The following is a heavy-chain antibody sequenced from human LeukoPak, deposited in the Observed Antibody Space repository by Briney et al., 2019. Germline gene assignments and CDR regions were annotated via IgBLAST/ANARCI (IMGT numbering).Heavy chain of an antibody. V-gene: IGHV4-39*01. J-gene: IGHJ4*02. CDR2: IYYSGST. Sequence: SETLSLTCTVSGGSISSSSYYWGWIRQPPGKGLEWIGSIYYSGSTYYNPSLKSRVTISVDTSKNQFSLKLSSVTAADTAVYYCARHARNHYIFDYWGQGTLVTVSS. CDR3: ARHARNHYIFDY. CDR1: GGSISSSSYY. D-gene: IGHD1-14*01.